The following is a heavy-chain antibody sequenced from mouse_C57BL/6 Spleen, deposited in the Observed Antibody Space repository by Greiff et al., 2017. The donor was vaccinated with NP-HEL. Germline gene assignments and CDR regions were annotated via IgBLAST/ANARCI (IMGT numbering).Heavy chain of an antibody. V-gene: IGHV5-6*02. CDR3: ARDPTLAY. CDR1: GFTFSSYG. CDR2: ISSGGSYT. D-gene: IGHD2-10*01. J-gene: IGHJ3*01. Sequence: DVKLVESGGDLVKPGGSLKLSCAASGFTFSSYGMSWVRQTPDKRLEWVATISSGGSYTYYPDSVKGRFTISRDNAKNTLYLQMSSLKSEDTAMYYCARDPTLAYWGQGTLVTVSA.